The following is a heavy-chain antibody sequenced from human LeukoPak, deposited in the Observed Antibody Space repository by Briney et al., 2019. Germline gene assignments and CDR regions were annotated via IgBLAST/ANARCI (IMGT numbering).Heavy chain of an antibody. Sequence: ASVKVSCKASGYTFSDYGVTWVRQAPGQGLEWMGWISVSSGTTTYAEDFQGRLTISTDSSTGTAYMEIRSLRPDDTAVYFCTRDVSRGYMDLRGKGSLVTVTS. V-gene: IGHV1-18*01. J-gene: IGHJ4*02. CDR3: TRDVSRGYMDL. CDR2: ISVSSGTT. D-gene: IGHD6-25*01. CDR1: GYTFSDYG.